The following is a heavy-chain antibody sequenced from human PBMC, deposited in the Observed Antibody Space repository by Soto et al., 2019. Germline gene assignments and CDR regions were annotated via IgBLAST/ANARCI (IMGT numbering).Heavy chain of an antibody. J-gene: IGHJ4*02. D-gene: IGHD2-15*01. CDR3: AREADCSGGSRSLGYYFDY. CDR1: GGSISSGDYY. V-gene: IGHV4-30-4*01. Sequence: PSETLSLTCTVSGGSISSGDYYWSWIRQPPGKGLEWIGYIYYSGSTYYNPSLKSRVTISVDTSKNQFSLKLSSVTAADTAVYYCAREADCSGGSRSLGYYFDYWGQGTLVTVSS. CDR2: IYYSGST.